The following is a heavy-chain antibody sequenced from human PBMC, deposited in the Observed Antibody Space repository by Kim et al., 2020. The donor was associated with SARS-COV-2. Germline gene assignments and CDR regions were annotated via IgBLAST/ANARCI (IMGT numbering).Heavy chain of an antibody. V-gene: IGHV3-33*01. D-gene: IGHD2-15*01. CDR3: ARDGVVATAFFGYHDF. J-gene: IGHJ4*02. CDR1: GFNIRKFG. CDR2: IRHDGSNI. Sequence: GGSLRLSCVASGFNIRKFGMHWVRQAPGKGLEWVAIIRHDGSNIYYADSVKGRFTISRDNSKSTVYLQMNSLRAEDTAVYFCARDGVVATAFFGYHDFWGQGTLVTVSS.